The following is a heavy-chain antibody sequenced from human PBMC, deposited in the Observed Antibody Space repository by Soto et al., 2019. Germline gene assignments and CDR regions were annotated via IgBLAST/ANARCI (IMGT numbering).Heavy chain of an antibody. D-gene: IGHD3-22*01. Sequence: EVQLVESGGGVVQPGGSLRLSCSASGFTFEDYAVNWVRQSLGKGPEWVALINADGSDTYYADSVKGRFTISRDNRKDSFNLQMNSLRLEDTAIYYCAKASFYFDSSPFDSWGQGTLVTVTS. V-gene: IGHV3-43*02. CDR1: GFTFEDYA. CDR2: INADGSDT. CDR3: AKASFYFDSSPFDS. J-gene: IGHJ4*02.